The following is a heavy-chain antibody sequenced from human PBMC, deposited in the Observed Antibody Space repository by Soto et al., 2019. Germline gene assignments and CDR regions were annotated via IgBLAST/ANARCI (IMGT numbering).Heavy chain of an antibody. J-gene: IGHJ4*02. CDR3: ARDRVNDSTGVIDY. Sequence: GASVKVSCKASGDTFTSYGISWVRQAPGQGLEWMGWISAYNGNTNYAQKLQGRVTMTTDTSTSTAYMELRSLRSDDTAVYYCARDRVNDSTGVIDYWGQGTLVTVSS. CDR1: GDTFTSYG. V-gene: IGHV1-18*01. D-gene: IGHD1-1*01. CDR2: ISAYNGNT.